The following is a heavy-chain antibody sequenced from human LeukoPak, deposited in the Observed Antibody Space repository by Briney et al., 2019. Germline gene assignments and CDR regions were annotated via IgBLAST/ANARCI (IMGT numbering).Heavy chain of an antibody. V-gene: IGHV4-4*07. J-gene: IGHJ4*02. D-gene: IGHD2-21*01. CDR1: GGSISSYY. CDR2: IYTSGST. CDR3: ARKSSLIDPGHFDY. Sequence: PSETLSLTCTVSGGSISSYYWSWIRQPAGKGLEWIGRIYTSGSTNYNPSLKGRVTMSVDTSKNQFSLKLSSVTAADTAVYYCARKSSLIDPGHFDYWGQGTLVTVSS.